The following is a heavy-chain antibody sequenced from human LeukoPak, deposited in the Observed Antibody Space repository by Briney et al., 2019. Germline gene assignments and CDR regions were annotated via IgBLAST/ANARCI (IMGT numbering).Heavy chain of an antibody. CDR2: IWYDGSNK. V-gene: IGHV3-33*01. D-gene: IGHD3-22*01. J-gene: IGHJ4*02. CDR1: GFTFSSYG. Sequence: PGRSLRLSCAASGFTFSSYGMHWVRRAPGKGLEWVAVIWYDGSNKYYADSVKGRFTISRDNSKNTLYLQMNSLRAEDTAVYYCARDGWYYDSSGYYRQGLFDYWGQGTLVTVSS. CDR3: ARDGWYYDSSGYYRQGLFDY.